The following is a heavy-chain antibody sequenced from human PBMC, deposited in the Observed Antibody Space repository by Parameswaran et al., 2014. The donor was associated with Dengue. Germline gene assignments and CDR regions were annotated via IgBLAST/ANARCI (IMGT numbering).Heavy chain of an antibody. D-gene: IGHD2/OR15-2a*01. V-gene: IGHV2-26*01. CDR2: IFSNDEK. J-gene: IGHJ6*02. Sequence: VRQAPGKALEWVAHIFSNDEKSYSTSLKSRLTISKDTSKSQVVLTMTNMDPVDTATYYCARALKVPFLSDSFSMDVWGQGTTVTVSS. CDR3: ARALKVPFLSDSFSMDV.